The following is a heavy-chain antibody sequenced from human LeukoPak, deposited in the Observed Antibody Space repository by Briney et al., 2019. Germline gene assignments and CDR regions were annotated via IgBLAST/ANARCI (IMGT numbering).Heavy chain of an antibody. D-gene: IGHD3-10*01. CDR2: ISAYNGNT. V-gene: IGHV1-18*01. CDR1: GYTFTSYS. Sequence: ASVKVSCKASGYTFTSYSISWVRQAPGQGLEWMGWISAYNGNTNYAQKLQGRVTMTTDTSTSTAYMELRSLRSDDTAVYYCASITMVRGEINWFDPWGQGTLVTVSS. CDR3: ASITMVRGEINWFDP. J-gene: IGHJ5*02.